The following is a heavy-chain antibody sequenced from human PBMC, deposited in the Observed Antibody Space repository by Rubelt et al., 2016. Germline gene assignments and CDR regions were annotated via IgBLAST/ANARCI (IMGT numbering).Heavy chain of an antibody. V-gene: IGHV3-21*05. CDR3: EGDPSRDY. CDR1: GFTFSYYS. J-gene: IGHJ4*01. CDR2: ISSSSSYI. Sequence: EVQLLESGGGLVQPGGSLRLSCAASGFTFSYYSMNWVRQAPGKGLEWVSYISSSSSYIYYADSVKGRFTNCRGNDKNSLYLRVNSLRAEDTTVYYREGDPSRDYWGQGTLGTVSP.